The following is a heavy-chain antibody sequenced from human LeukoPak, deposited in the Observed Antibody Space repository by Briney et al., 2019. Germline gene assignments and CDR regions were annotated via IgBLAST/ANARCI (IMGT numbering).Heavy chain of an antibody. Sequence: SETLSLTCTVSGASISGFCWSWIRQSPGKRLEWIGYIYTTGSTIYNPSLKSRVTMSVDKSKKEFSLRLSSVTAADTAVYYCARQGSGYYTDFYFDSWGQGARVTVSS. J-gene: IGHJ4*02. CDR1: GASISGFC. D-gene: IGHD3-3*01. CDR2: IYTTGST. V-gene: IGHV4-4*09. CDR3: ARQGSGYYTDFYFDS.